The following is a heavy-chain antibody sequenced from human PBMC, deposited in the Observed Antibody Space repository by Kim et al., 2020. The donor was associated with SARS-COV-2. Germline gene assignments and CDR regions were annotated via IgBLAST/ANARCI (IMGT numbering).Heavy chain of an antibody. J-gene: IGHJ6*02. V-gene: IGHV1-3*01. CDR1: GYTFTSYA. Sequence: ASVKVSCKASGYTFTSYAMHWVRQAPGQRLEWMGWINAGNGNTKYSQKFQGRVTITRDTSASTAYMELSSLRSEDTAVYYCARDSEMVYYYDSSGYYGHYYYYGMDVWGQGTTVTVSS. D-gene: IGHD3-22*01. CDR3: ARDSEMVYYYDSSGYYGHYYYYGMDV. CDR2: INAGNGNT.